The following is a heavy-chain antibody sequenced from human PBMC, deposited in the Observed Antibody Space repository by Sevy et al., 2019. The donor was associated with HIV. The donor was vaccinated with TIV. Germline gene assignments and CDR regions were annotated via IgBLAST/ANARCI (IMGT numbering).Heavy chain of an antibody. CDR3: ARVVEPAGIDPYYYGVDV. J-gene: IGHJ6*02. V-gene: IGHV1-2*02. CDR1: GYTFPDYY. CDR2: MTPKSGGT. Sequence: ASVKVSCKASGYTFPDYYIHWVRQAPGHGLEWMGWMTPKSGGTNYAQKFHGRVTMTRDTSISTAYMELSRLRSDDTAVYYCARVVEPAGIDPYYYGVDVWGPGATVTVSS. D-gene: IGHD2-2*02.